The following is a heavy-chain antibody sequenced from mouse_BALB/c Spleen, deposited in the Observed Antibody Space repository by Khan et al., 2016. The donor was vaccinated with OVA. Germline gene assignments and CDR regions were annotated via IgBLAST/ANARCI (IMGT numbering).Heavy chain of an antibody. D-gene: IGHD1-1*01. CDR3: ARSNYYGSGLYAIDY. CDR2: IARGSGST. CDR1: GYTFTSYW. Sequence: DLVRPGASVKLSCKASGYTFTSYWINWIKQRPGKGLEWIGRIARGSGSTSYNEMFKDKATLTVETSSSTASIQPGSLSSEDSAVCFCARSNYYGSGLYAIDYWGQGTSVTVSS. J-gene: IGHJ4*01. V-gene: IGHV1S41*01.